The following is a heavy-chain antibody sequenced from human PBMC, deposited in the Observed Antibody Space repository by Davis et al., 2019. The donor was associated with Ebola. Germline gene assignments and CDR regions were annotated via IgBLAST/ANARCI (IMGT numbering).Heavy chain of an antibody. J-gene: IGHJ4*02. V-gene: IGHV4-34*01. Sequence: PSETLSLTCTVSGGSISSYYWSWIRQPPGKGLEWIGEINHSGSTNYNPSLKSRVTISVDTSKNQFSLKLSSVTAADTAVYYCAAELSDGSGSYGVDYWGQGTLVTVSS. CDR1: GGSISSYY. CDR3: AAELSDGSGSYGVDY. CDR2: INHSGST. D-gene: IGHD3-10*01.